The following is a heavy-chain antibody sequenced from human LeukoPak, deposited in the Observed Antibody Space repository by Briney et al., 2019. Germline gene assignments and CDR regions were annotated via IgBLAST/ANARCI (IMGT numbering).Heavy chain of an antibody. CDR1: GYTFTSYY. Sequence: ASVKVSCKASGYTFTSYYMHWVRQAPGQGLEWMGIINPSGGSTSYAQKFQGRVTMTRDTSTSTVYMELSSLRSEDTAVYYCARERGIFGVVEDWFDPWGQGTLVTVSS. D-gene: IGHD3-3*01. V-gene: IGHV1-46*01. CDR2: INPSGGST. J-gene: IGHJ5*02. CDR3: ARERGIFGVVEDWFDP.